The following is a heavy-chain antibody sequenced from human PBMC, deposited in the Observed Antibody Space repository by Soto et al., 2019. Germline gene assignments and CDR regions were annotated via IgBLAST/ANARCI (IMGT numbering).Heavy chain of an antibody. J-gene: IGHJ4*02. CDR2: ISSSSSYI. Sequence: VQLVESGGGLVKPGGSLRLSCAASGFTFSSYSMIWVRQAPGKGLEWVSCISSSSSYIYYADSVKGRFTISTANAKDSLYLQMNSLRAEDTAVYFCARGGGSYPNYFDYWGQGTLVTVSS. D-gene: IGHD1-26*01. CDR1: GFTFSSYS. CDR3: ARGGGSYPNYFDY. V-gene: IGHV3-21*04.